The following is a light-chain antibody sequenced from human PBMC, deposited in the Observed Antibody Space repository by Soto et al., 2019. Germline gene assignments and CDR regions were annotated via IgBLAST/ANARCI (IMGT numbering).Light chain of an antibody. CDR3: QSYDRSLSGSV. J-gene: IGLJ2*01. CDR1: SSNIGAGYD. CDR2: ANT. Sequence: QSVLTQPPSVSGAPGQRVTISCTGNSSNIGAGYDVHWYQQLPGAAPKLVISANTNRPSGVPDRFSGSKSGTSASLAITGLQAEDEADYYCQSYDRSLSGSVFGGGTQLTVL. V-gene: IGLV1-40*01.